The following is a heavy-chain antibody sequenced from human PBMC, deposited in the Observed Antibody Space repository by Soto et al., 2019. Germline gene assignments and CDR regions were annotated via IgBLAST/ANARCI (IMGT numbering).Heavy chain of an antibody. V-gene: IGHV3-53*01. CDR3: AKDGSEQQLPAEFDY. CDR1: GFTVSSNY. J-gene: IGHJ4*02. Sequence: GGSLRLSCAASGFTVSSNYMSWVRQAPGKGLEWVSLIYSGGSTYYADSVKGQFTISRDNSKNTLYLQMNSLRAEDTAVYYCAKDGSEQQLPAEFDYWGQGTLVTVSS. D-gene: IGHD6-13*01. CDR2: IYSGGST.